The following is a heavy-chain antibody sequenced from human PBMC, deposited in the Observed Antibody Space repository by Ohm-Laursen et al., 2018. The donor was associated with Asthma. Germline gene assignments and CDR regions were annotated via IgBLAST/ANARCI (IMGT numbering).Heavy chain of an antibody. J-gene: IGHJ3*02. CDR2: ISGSGGST. CDR3: ARDSWAFDI. Sequence: SLRLSCTASGFTFSSYAMSWVRQAPGKGLEWVSAISGSGGSTYYADSVKGRFTISRDNSKNTLYVQMNSLRAEDTAVYYCARDSWAFDIWGQGTMVTVSS. V-gene: IGHV3-23*01. CDR1: GFTFSSYA.